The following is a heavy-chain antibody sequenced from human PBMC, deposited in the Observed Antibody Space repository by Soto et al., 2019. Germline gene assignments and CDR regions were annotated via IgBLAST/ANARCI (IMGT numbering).Heavy chain of an antibody. V-gene: IGHV1-18*01. CDR3: ATERYCSGGSCYGVAFDI. CDR1: GYTFTSYG. Sequence: QVQLVQSGAEVKKPGASVKVSCKASGYTFTSYGISWVRQAPGQGLEWMGWISAYNGNTNYEQKIQGRVTMTTDTSKSTAYMELRSLRSEDTAVYYCATERYCSGGSCYGVAFDIWGQGTMVIVSS. D-gene: IGHD2-15*01. J-gene: IGHJ3*02. CDR2: ISAYNGNT.